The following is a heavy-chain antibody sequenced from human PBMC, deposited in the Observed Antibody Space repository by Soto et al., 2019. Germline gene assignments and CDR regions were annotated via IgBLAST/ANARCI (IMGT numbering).Heavy chain of an antibody. CDR3: ARDNYGDTYYFDY. CDR2: IYYSGST. V-gene: IGHV4-30-4*01. CDR1: GGSISSGAYY. J-gene: IGHJ4*02. Sequence: QVQLQESGPGLVKPSQTLSLTCTVSGGSISSGAYYWSWVRQPPGKGLEWIGYIYYSGSTYYNPSLKSRVTXSXDXXKNQSSLKLSSVTATDTAVYYCARDNYGDTYYFDYWGQGTLVTVSS. D-gene: IGHD4-17*01.